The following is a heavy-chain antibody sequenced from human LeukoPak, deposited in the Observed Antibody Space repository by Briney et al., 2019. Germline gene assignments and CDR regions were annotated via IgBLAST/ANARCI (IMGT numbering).Heavy chain of an antibody. Sequence: PSETLSLNCTVSGGSISSSSYYWGWIRQPPGKGLEWIGSIYYSGSTYYNPSLKSRVTISVDTSKNQFSLKLSSVTAADTAVYYCARHGDLGGYDSWIWFDPWGQGTLVTVSS. CDR2: IYYSGST. J-gene: IGHJ5*02. V-gene: IGHV4-39*01. CDR1: GGSISSSSYY. CDR3: ARHGDLGGYDSWIWFDP. D-gene: IGHD5-12*01.